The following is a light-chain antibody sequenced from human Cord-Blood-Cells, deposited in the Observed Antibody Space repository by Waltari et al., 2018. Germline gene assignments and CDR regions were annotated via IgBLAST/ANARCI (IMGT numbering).Light chain of an antibody. J-gene: IGKJ5*01. CDR1: QSLVYSDGNTY. Sequence: DVVMTQSPLSLPVTLGQPASISCRSSQSLVYSDGNTYLNWFQQRPGQAPRRLIYKVSSRDSGVPDRFSGSGSSTDFTLKISRVEAEDVGVYYCMQGTHSITFGQGTRLEIK. CDR3: MQGTHSIT. CDR2: KVS. V-gene: IGKV2-30*01.